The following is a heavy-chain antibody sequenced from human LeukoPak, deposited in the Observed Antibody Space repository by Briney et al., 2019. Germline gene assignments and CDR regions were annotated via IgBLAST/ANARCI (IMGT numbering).Heavy chain of an antibody. J-gene: IGHJ4*02. V-gene: IGHV3-66*02. CDR1: GFTTNY. CDR3: ARDLWDATGY. D-gene: IGHD3-3*01. Sequence: GGSLRLSCAVSGFTTNYMSWVRQAPGKGLEWVSVTYSGDTTYYADSVRGRFTISRDISKNTLYPQMNSLRPEDTAVYHCARDLWDATGYWGQGTLVTVSS. CDR2: TYSGDTT.